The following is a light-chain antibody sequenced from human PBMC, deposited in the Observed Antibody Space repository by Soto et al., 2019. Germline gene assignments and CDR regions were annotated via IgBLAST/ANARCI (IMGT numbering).Light chain of an antibody. V-gene: IGKV4-1*01. CDR2: WAS. J-gene: IGKJ4*01. Sequence: DIVMTQSPDSLAVSLGARATINCKSGQSILSNSNNKNYLAWYQQKPGQPPKLLISWASTRESGVPDRFSGSGSGTDFTLTITSLQAEDVAFYYCQQYHSAPLTFGGGTKVEIK. CDR3: QQYHSAPLT. CDR1: QSILSNSNNKNY.